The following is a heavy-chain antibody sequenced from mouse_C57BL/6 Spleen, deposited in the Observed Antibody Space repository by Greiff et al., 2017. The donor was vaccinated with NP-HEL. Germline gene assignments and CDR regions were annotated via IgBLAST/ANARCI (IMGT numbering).Heavy chain of an antibody. V-gene: IGHV14-2*01. D-gene: IGHD2-5*01. Sequence: EVKLMESGAELVKPGASVKLSCTASGFNIKDYYMHWVKQRTEQGLEWIGRIDPEDGETKYAPKFQGKATITADTSSNTAYLQLSSLTSEDTAVYYCVSLYYSNYNYAMDYWGQGTSVTVSS. CDR2: IDPEDGET. J-gene: IGHJ4*01. CDR1: GFNIKDYY. CDR3: VSLYYSNYNYAMDY.